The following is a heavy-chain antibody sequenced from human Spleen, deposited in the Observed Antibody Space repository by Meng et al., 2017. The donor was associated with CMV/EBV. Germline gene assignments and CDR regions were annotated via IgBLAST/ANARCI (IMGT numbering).Heavy chain of an antibody. J-gene: IGHJ6*02. CDR3: AHRLSAHSNYVLSGMDV. Sequence: SGPTLVKPTQTLTLTCTFSGFSLSTSGVGVGWIRQPPGKALEWLALIFWTGDRRYSPSLESRVTITKDTSKNQVVLTMTNVDPVDTATYYCAHRLSAHSNYVLSGMDVWGQGTTVTVSS. CDR2: IFWTGDR. D-gene: IGHD4-11*01. V-gene: IGHV2-5*01. CDR1: GFSLSTSGVG.